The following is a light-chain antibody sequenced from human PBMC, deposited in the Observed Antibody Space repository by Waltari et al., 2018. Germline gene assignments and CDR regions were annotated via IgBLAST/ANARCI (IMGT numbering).Light chain of an antibody. CDR2: EVS. V-gene: IGLV2-14*01. Sequence: QSALTQPASVSGSPGQSITISCTGTSSDVGGYNYVSWYQQHPGKAPKLMIYEVSNRPSGVSNRFSCYKSGNTASLTIYGLQAEDEADYYCSSYTSSSTVFGGGTKLTVL. CDR1: SSDVGGYNY. CDR3: SSYTSSSTV. J-gene: IGLJ2*01.